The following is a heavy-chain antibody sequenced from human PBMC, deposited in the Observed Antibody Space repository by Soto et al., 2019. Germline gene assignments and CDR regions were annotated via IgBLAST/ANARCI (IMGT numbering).Heavy chain of an antibody. D-gene: IGHD3-10*01. CDR1: GGSVSSDNYY. CDR3: ARSGSGSYYNGWFDP. CDR2: IYYSGST. Sequence: TSETLSLTCSVSGGSVSSDNYYWNWIRQAPGKGLEWIGCIYYSGSTNYNPSLKSRITISVDTSKNQFSLKLSSVTAADTAVYYCARSGSGSYYNGWFDPWGQGALVTVSS. V-gene: IGHV4-61*01. J-gene: IGHJ5*02.